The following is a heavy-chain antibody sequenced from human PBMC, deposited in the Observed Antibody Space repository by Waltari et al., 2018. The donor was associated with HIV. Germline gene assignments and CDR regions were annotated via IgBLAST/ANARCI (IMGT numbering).Heavy chain of an antibody. CDR2: ISSSGSTI. CDR1: GFTFSVYY. V-gene: IGHV3-11*01. CDR3: ARVRSGYYDY. Sequence: QVELVESGGGLVRREGSLRLSCAASGFTFSVYYMSWIRQAPGKGPEWVSYISSSGSTIYYADSVKGRFAISRDNAKNSLYLQMNSLRADDTAVYYCARVRSGYYDYWGQGTPVTVSS. D-gene: IGHD3-22*01. J-gene: IGHJ4*02.